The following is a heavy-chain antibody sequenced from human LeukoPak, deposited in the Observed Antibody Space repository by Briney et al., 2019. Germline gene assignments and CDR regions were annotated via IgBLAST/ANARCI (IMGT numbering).Heavy chain of an antibody. D-gene: IGHD3-3*01. CDR2: INHSGST. V-gene: IGHV4-34*01. Sequence: SETLSLTCAVYGGSFSGYYWSWTRQPPGKGLEWIGEINHSGSTNYNPSLKSRVTISVDTSKNQFSLKLSSVTAADTAVYYCARGQAVYDFWSGYTYNWFDPWGQGTLVTVSS. J-gene: IGHJ5*02. CDR3: ARGQAVYDFWSGYTYNWFDP. CDR1: GGSFSGYY.